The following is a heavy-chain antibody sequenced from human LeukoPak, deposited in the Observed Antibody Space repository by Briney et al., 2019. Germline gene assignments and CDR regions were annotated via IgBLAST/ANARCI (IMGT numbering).Heavy chain of an antibody. J-gene: IGHJ6*02. CDR3: ARNGDSSYYYYGMDV. D-gene: IGHD2-8*01. Sequence: GGSLRLSCAASGFTFSGFGMHWVRQAPGKGLEWVAVIWYDGSNKYYADSVKGRFTISRDNSKNTLYLQMNSLRAEDTAVYYCARNGDSSYYYYGMDVWGQGTTVTVSS. CDR1: GFTFSGFG. V-gene: IGHV3-30*19. CDR2: IWYDGSNK.